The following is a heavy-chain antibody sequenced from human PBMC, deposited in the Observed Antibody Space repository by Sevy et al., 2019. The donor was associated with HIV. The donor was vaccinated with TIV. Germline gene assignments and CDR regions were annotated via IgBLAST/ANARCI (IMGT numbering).Heavy chain of an antibody. CDR1: GYTLNKLS. J-gene: IGHJ4*02. Sequence: ASVKVSCKVSGYTLNKLSMHWVRQAPGKGLEWMGSFDPEDGETFYAQKFQGRVTMTEDTSTDTAYMELSSLRSEDTAVYYCAKEGGGYNYDSSGLFDYWGQGTLVTVSS. CDR2: FDPEDGET. D-gene: IGHD3-22*01. V-gene: IGHV1-24*01. CDR3: AKEGGGYNYDSSGLFDY.